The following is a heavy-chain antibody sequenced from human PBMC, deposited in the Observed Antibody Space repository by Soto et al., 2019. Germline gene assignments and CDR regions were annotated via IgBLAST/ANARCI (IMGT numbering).Heavy chain of an antibody. CDR2: IKNEANSYTT. J-gene: IGHJ4*02. D-gene: IGHD1-26*01. CDR3: TRISLVGATGGRYFDY. CDR1: GFIFSDHY. V-gene: IGHV3-72*01. Sequence: VQLVESGGGLVQPGGSLRLSCAASGFIFSDHYMDWVRQAPGKGLEWVGRIKNEANSYTTEYAASVKGRFTISRDDSKTSLYLQMNSLKTEDTAVYYCTRISLVGATGGRYFDYWGQGTLLTVSS.